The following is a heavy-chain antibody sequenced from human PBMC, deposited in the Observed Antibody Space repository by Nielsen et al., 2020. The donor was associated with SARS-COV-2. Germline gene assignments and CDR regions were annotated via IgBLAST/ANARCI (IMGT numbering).Heavy chain of an antibody. CDR1: GFTFSTYG. V-gene: IGHV3-30*18. J-gene: IGHJ4*02. CDR3: AKDWTAIVVVPSGGVDY. Sequence: GGSLRLSCAASGFTFSTYGMHWVRQAPGKGLEWVAAISYDGSNKYYADSVKGRFTISRDNSKNTLYLQMSSLREEDTAVYYCAKDWTAIVVVPSGGVDYWGQGTLVTVSS. D-gene: IGHD2-15*01. CDR2: ISYDGSNK.